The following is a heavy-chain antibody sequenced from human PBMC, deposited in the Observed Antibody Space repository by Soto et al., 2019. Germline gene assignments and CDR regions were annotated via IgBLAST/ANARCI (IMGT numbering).Heavy chain of an antibody. D-gene: IGHD5-12*01. CDR2: ISAYNGNT. J-gene: IGHJ4*02. V-gene: IGHV1-18*01. Sequence: ASVKVSCKASGYTFTSYGISWVRQAPGQGLEWMGWISAYNGNTNYAQKLQGRVTMTTDTSTSTAYMELRSLRSDDTAVYYCARDHDIVATIQIFDYWGQGTLVTVSS. CDR1: GYTFTSYG. CDR3: ARDHDIVATIQIFDY.